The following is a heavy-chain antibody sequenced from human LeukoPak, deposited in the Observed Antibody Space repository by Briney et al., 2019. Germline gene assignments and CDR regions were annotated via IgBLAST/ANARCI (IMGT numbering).Heavy chain of an antibody. CDR2: ISGSGGGNSI. D-gene: IGHD1-26*01. V-gene: IGHV3-11*04. Sequence: GGSLRLSCAASGFTFSDYYMSWIRQAPGKGLEWVSYISGSGGGNSIYYADSVKGRFTISRDNAKKSLYLQMNSLRAEDTAVYYCARAYSGSYGLGYYYMDVWGKGTTVTISS. J-gene: IGHJ6*03. CDR1: GFTFSDYY. CDR3: ARAYSGSYGLGYYYMDV.